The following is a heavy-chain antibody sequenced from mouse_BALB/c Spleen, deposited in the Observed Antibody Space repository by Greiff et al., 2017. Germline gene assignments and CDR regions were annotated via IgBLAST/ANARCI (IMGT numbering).Heavy chain of an antibody. D-gene: IGHD2-14*01. CDR1: GFSLTSYG. CDR3: ARDRYDGYAMDY. CDR2: IWAGGST. J-gene: IGHJ4*01. Sequence: VQGVESGPGLVAPSQSLSITCTVSGFSLTSYGVHWVRQPPGKGLEWLGVIWAGGSTNYNSALMSRLSISKDNSKSQVFLKMNSLQTDDTAMYYCARDRYDGYAMDYWGQGTSVTVSS. V-gene: IGHV2-9*02.